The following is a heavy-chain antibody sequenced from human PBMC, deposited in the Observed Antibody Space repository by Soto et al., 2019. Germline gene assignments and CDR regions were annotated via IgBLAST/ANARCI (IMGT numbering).Heavy chain of an antibody. Sequence: PWGSLRLSCTASGFTPRNNVFSWVRQAPGKGLDWVSGISGSGRDTYCADSVQPRFTIPRDNSKNMVFLQKNSVRAEHTTLYHFEKNVLANSSSAFYRWGPGPRVTVSS. CDR3: EKNVLANSSSAFYR. V-gene: IGHV3-23*01. D-gene: IGHD3-3*02. CDR1: GFTPRNNV. CDR2: ISGSGRDT. J-gene: IGHJ4*02.